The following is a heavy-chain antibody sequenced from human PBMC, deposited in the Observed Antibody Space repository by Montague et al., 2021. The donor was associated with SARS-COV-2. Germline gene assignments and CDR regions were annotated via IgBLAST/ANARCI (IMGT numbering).Heavy chain of an antibody. CDR1: GGSISSGDYY. D-gene: IGHD5-12*01. Sequence: SETLSITCTVSGGSISSGDYYWSWIRQPPGKGLEGIGYIYYSGSTNYNPSLKSRVTISVDTSKNQFSLNLSSVTAADTAVYYFARGACRGSGYGNYYYYYFGRDVGAQGTTVTVS. J-gene: IGHJ6*02. CDR2: IYYSGST. CDR3: ARGACRGSGYGNYYYYYFGRDV. V-gene: IGHV4-61*08.